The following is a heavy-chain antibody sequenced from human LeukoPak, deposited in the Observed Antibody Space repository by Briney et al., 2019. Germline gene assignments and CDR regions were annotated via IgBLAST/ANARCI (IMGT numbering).Heavy chain of an antibody. CDR1: GGSISSGGYY. CDR3: ARDGLAAAGSYNWFDP. J-gene: IGHJ5*02. D-gene: IGHD6-13*01. CDR2: IYYSGST. V-gene: IGHV4-31*01. Sequence: SQTLSLTCTVSGGSISSGGYYWSWHRQHPGKGLEWVGYIYYSGSTYYNPSLKSLVTISVDTSKNQFSLKLSSVTAADTAVYYCARDGLAAAGSYNWFDPWGQGTLVTVSS.